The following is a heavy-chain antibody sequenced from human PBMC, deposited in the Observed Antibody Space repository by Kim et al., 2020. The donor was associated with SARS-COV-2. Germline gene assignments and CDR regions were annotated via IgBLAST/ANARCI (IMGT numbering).Heavy chain of an antibody. J-gene: IGHJ3*02. Sequence: GGSLRLSCAASGFTFSGSAMHWVRQASGKGLEWVGRIRSKANSYATAYAASVKGRFTISRDDSKNTAYLQMNNLKTEDTAVYYCTSVPGTTLASCDAFDIWGHRTTVTVSS. CDR2: IRSKANSYAT. V-gene: IGHV3-73*01. CDR3: TSVPGTTLASCDAFDI. D-gene: IGHD1-1*01. CDR1: GFTFSGSA.